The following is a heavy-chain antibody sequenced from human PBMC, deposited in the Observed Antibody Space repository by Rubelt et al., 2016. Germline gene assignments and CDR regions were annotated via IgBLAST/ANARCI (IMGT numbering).Heavy chain of an antibody. CDR1: GGSISSSSYY. D-gene: IGHD4-11*01. CDR2: IYYSGST. Sequence: QLQLQESGPGLVKPSETLSLTCTVSGGSISSSSYYWGWIRQPPGKGLEWIGSIYYSGSTYYNPSLKGRVTISVETSKNQCSLKLSSVTAADTAVYYCARHPPTVRGRYFDYWGQGTLVTVSS. V-gene: IGHV4-39*07. J-gene: IGHJ4*02. CDR3: ARHPPTVRGRYFDY.